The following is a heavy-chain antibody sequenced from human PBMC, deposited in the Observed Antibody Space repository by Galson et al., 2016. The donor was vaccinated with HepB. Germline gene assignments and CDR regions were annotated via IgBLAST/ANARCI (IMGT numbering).Heavy chain of an antibody. CDR3: ICELGVVIRRHY. CDR2: IYSGGST. J-gene: IGHJ4*02. V-gene: IGHV3-53*04. Sequence: SLRLSCAASGFTVSSNYMTWVRQDPGKGLEWVSVIYSGGSTFYADSVKGRFTIYRHSSQNTLYLQMDSLRVEDTAVYYCICELGVVIRRHYWGQGTLVTVSS. CDR1: GFTVSSNY. D-gene: IGHD3-3*01.